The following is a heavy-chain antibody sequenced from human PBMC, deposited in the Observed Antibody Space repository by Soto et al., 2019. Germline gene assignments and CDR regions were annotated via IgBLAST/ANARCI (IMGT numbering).Heavy chain of an antibody. CDR1: GFTFSSYS. Sequence: GGSLRLYCAASGFTFSSYSMNWVRQAPGKGLEWVSSISSSSYIYYADSVKGRFTISRDNAKNSLYLQMNSLRAEDTAVYYCARDVARDLYGMDVWGQGTTVTVSS. CDR2: ISSSSYI. D-gene: IGHD2-15*01. J-gene: IGHJ6*02. CDR3: ARDVARDLYGMDV. V-gene: IGHV3-21*01.